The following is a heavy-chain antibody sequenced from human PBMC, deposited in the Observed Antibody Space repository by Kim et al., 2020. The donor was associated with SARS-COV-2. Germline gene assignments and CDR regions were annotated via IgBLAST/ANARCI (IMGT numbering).Heavy chain of an antibody. CDR1: GGSISSSSYY. J-gene: IGHJ5*02. Sequence: SETLSLTCTVSGGSISSSSYYWGWIRQPPGKGLEWIGSIYYSGSTYYNPSLKSRVTISVDTSKNQFSLKLSSVTAADTVVYYCARDRYCSGGSCWTKTLNWFDPWGQGTLVTVSS. CDR2: IYYSGST. CDR3: ARDRYCSGGSCWTKTLNWFDP. D-gene: IGHD2-15*01. V-gene: IGHV4-39*07.